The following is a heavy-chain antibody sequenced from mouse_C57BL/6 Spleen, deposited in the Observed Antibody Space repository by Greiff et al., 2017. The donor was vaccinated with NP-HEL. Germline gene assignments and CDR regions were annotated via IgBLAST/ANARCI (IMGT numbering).Heavy chain of an antibody. V-gene: IGHV5-17*01. D-gene: IGHD1-1*01. Sequence: EVMLVESGGGLVKPGGSLKLSCAASGFTFSDYGMHWVRQAPEKGLEWVAYISSGSSTIYYADTVKGRFTISRDNAKNTLFLQMTSLRSEDTAMYYCARFYYYGSGRDFDYWGQGTTLTVSS. CDR3: ARFYYYGSGRDFDY. CDR1: GFTFSDYG. CDR2: ISSGSSTI. J-gene: IGHJ2*01.